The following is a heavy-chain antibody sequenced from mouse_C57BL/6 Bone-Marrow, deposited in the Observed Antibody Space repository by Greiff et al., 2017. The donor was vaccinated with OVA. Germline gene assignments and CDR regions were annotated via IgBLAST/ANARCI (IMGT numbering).Heavy chain of an antibody. CDR3: ARSLRLFAY. V-gene: IGHV1-76*01. D-gene: IGHD1-1*01. CDR1: GYTFTDYY. Sequence: VQLQHSGAELVRPGASVKLSCKASGYTFTDYYINWVKQRPGQGLEWIARIYPGSGNTYYNEKFKGKATLTAEKSSSTAYMQLSSLTSEDSAVYFCARSLRLFAYWGQGTLVTVSA. CDR2: IYPGSGNT. J-gene: IGHJ3*01.